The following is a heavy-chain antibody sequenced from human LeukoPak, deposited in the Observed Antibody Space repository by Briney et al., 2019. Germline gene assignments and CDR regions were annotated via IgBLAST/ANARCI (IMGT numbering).Heavy chain of an antibody. CDR2: IYYSGST. J-gene: IGHJ3*02. CDR3: ARDPLYYYDSSGPLDI. V-gene: IGHV4-30-4*01. CDR1: GGSISSGDYY. Sequence: SETLSLTCTVSGGSISSGDYYWSWIRQPPGKGLEWIGYIYYSGSTYYNPSLKSRVTISVGTSKNQFSLKLSSVTAADTAVYYCARDPLYYYDSSGPLDIWGQGTMVTVSS. D-gene: IGHD3-22*01.